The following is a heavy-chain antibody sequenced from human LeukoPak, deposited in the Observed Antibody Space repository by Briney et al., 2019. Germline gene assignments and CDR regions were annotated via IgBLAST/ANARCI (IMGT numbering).Heavy chain of an antibody. CDR2: IYYSGST. V-gene: IGHV4-31*03. CDR1: GGSISSGGYY. D-gene: IGHD2-8*01. CDR3: ARYCTNGVCYNDAFDI. J-gene: IGHJ3*02. Sequence: SETLSLTCTVSGGSISSGGYYWSWIRQHPGKGLEWIVYIYYSGSTYYNPSLKSRVTISVDTSKNQFSLKLSSVTAADTAVYYCARYCTNGVCYNDAFDIWGQGTMVTVSS.